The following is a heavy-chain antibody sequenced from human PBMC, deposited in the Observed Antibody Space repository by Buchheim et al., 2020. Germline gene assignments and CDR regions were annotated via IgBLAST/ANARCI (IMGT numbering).Heavy chain of an antibody. V-gene: IGHV2-70*04. CDR3: ERMGTTVVTRVAEYYFDY. D-gene: IGHD4-23*01. Sequence: QVTLKESGPALVKPTQTLTLTCTFSGFSISTRGMRVSWIRQSPGKALEWLARIDWDDDNFYSTSLRTRLTISKDTSKNKVVLTMTNMDPVDTATYYCERMGTTVVTRVAEYYFDYWGQGTL. J-gene: IGHJ4*02. CDR2: IDWDDDN. CDR1: GFSISTRGMR.